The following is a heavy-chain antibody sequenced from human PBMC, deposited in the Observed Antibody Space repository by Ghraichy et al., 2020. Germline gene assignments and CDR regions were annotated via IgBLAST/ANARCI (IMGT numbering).Heavy chain of an antibody. J-gene: IGHJ5*02. CDR3: TTLGLSDT. CDR2: IRSKADGGTT. CDR1: GFTFSNAW. V-gene: IGHV3-15*01. Sequence: GGSLRLSCAASGFTFSNAWMSWVRQAPGKGLEWLGRIRSKADGGTTDYAATVKGRFFFSRDDSKDTLYLQMNSLKTEDTAVYYCTTLGLSDTWGQGTLVTVFS. D-gene: IGHD2/OR15-2a*01.